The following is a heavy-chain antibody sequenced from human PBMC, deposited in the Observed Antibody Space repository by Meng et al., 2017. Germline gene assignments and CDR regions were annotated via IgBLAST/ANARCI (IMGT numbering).Heavy chain of an antibody. CDR3: ARSPPTAMAPRYYYYGMDV. CDR2: IDWDDDK. D-gene: IGHD5-18*01. J-gene: IGHJ6*02. Sequence: SGPTLVKPTQTLTLTCTFSGFSLSTSGVGVGWIRQPPGKALEWLARIDWDDDKFYSTSRKTRLTISKDTSKNQVVLTMTNMDPVDTATYYCARSPPTAMAPRYYYYGMDVWGQGTTVTVSS. CDR1: GFSLSTSGVG. V-gene: IGHV2-70*04.